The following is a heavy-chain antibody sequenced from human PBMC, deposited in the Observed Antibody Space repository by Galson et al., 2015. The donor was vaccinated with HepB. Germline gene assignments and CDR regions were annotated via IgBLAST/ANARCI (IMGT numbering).Heavy chain of an antibody. Sequence: SVKVSCKASGFTFTTYSIHWVRQAPGQRLECVGWINGGNGQTKYSQKFQDRLTITRDISASTAYMELSSLTSEDTAVYYCAKERGVNFDYWGQGTLVSVSS. CDR1: GFTFTTYS. J-gene: IGHJ4*02. V-gene: IGHV1-3*01. D-gene: IGHD6-25*01. CDR3: AKERGVNFDY. CDR2: INGGNGQT.